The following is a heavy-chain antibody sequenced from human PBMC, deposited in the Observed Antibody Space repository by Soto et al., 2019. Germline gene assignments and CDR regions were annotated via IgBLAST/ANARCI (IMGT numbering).Heavy chain of an antibody. Sequence: ASVKVSCKASGYTFTGYYMHWVRQAPGQGLEWMGWINPNSGGTNYAQKFQGWVTMTRDTSISTAYMELSRLRSDDTAVYYCARGDIAARRRGDWFDPWGQGTLVTVS. V-gene: IGHV1-2*04. D-gene: IGHD6-6*01. J-gene: IGHJ5*02. CDR2: INPNSGGT. CDR3: ARGDIAARRRGDWFDP. CDR1: GYTFTGYY.